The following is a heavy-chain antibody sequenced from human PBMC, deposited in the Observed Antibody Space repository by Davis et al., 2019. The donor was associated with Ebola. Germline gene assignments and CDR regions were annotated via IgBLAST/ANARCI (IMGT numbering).Heavy chain of an antibody. V-gene: IGHV3-48*03. Sequence: GGSLRLSCAASGFTFSSYEMNWVRQAPGKGLEWVSYISGSATSTFYADSVKGRFTISRDNAKNSLYLQMNSLRAEDTAVYYCARDRGFNWFDPWGQGTLVTVSS. CDR3: ARDRGFNWFDP. J-gene: IGHJ5*02. CDR2: ISGSATST. CDR1: GFTFSSYE.